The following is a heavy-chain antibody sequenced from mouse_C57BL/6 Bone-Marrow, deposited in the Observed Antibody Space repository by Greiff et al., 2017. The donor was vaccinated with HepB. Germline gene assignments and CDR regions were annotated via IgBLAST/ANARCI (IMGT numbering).Heavy chain of an antibody. V-gene: IGHV1-55*01. CDR2: IYPGSGST. J-gene: IGHJ4*01. CDR3: ARGAFITTVVARYAMDY. D-gene: IGHD1-1*01. CDR1: GYTFTSYW. Sequence: QVQLKQPGAELVKPGASVKMSCKASGYTFTSYWITWVKQRPGQGLEWIGDIYPGSGSTNYNEKFKSKATLTVDTSSSTAYMQLSSLTSEDSAVYYCARGAFITTVVARYAMDYWGQGTSVTVSS.